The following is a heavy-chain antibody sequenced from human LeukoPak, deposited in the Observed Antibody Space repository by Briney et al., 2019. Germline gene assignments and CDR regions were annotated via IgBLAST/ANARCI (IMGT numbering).Heavy chain of an antibody. CDR2: INHSGST. Sequence: PSQTLSLTCAVCGGSFSGYYWSWIRQPPGKGLEWIGEINHSGSTNYNPSLKSRVTISVDTSKNQFSLKLSSVTAADTAVYYCARGRVCSSTSCYPTFDYWGQGTLVTVSS. V-gene: IGHV4-34*01. J-gene: IGHJ4*02. D-gene: IGHD2-2*01. CDR1: GGSFSGYY. CDR3: ARGRVCSSTSCYPTFDY.